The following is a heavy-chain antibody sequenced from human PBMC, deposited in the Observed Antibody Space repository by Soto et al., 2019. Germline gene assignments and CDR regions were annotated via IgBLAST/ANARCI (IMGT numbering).Heavy chain of an antibody. V-gene: IGHV4-39*01. CDR2: IYYSGNT. CDR1: GGSISSSSHY. D-gene: IGHD3-10*01. Sequence: SETLSLTCTVSGGSISSSSHYWGWIREPPGKGLEWIATIYYSGNTYYNPSLKSRVTISVDKPKNQFSLRLSSVTAADTAVYYCARHDRYNLGCYPAWYYYIAMGVWGQAPTVTVSS. J-gene: IGHJ6*02. CDR3: ARHDRYNLGCYPAWYYYIAMGV.